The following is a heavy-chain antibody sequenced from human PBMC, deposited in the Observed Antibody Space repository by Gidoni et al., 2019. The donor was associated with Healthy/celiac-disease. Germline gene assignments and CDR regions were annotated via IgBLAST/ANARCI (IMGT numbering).Heavy chain of an antibody. CDR3: ARDSMVRGVIIAHYYYYGMDV. CDR2: ISSSGSTI. Sequence: QVQLVESGGGLVKPGVSLRLSCAASGFTLSDYYMSWLRQAPGKGLEWVSYISSSGSTIYYADSVKGRFTISRDNAKNSLYLQMNSLRAEDTAVYYCARDSMVRGVIIAHYYYYGMDVWGQGTTVTVSS. CDR1: GFTLSDYY. V-gene: IGHV3-11*01. J-gene: IGHJ6*02. D-gene: IGHD3-10*01.